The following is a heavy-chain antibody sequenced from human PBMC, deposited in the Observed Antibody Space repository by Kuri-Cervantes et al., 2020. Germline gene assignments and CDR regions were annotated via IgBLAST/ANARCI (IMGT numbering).Heavy chain of an antibody. CDR1: GFTFSSYD. D-gene: IGHD6-13*01. V-gene: IGHV3-13*01. Sequence: GGSLRLSCAASGFTFSSYDMHWVRQATGKGLEWVSAIGTAGDTYYPGSVKGRFTISRENAKNSLYLQMNSLRAEDTAVYYCAYSSSWYDHTSFDYWGQGTLVTVSS. CDR2: IGTAGDT. CDR3: AYSSSWYDHTSFDY. J-gene: IGHJ4*02.